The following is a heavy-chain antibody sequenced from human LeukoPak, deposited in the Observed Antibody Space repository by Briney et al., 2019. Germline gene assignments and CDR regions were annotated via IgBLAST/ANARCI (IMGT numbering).Heavy chain of an antibody. CDR3: AKDFLKSISLIRGIRSWVGYFDY. J-gene: IGHJ4*02. V-gene: IGHV3-30*02. Sequence: TGGSLRLSCAASGFTFSNYGMHWVRQAPGKGLEWVTFIRYDGSNKYYADSVKGRFTISRDNSKNTLYLQMNSLRAEDTAVYYCAKDFLKSISLIRGIRSWVGYFDYWGQGTLVTVSS. CDR2: IRYDGSNK. D-gene: IGHD3-10*01. CDR1: GFTFSNYG.